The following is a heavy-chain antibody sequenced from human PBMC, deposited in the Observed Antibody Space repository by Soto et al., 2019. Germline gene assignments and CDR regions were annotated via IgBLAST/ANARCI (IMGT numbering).Heavy chain of an antibody. CDR1: GGSISSSSYY. J-gene: IGHJ6*02. V-gene: IGHV4-39*01. D-gene: IGHD6-13*01. CDR2: IYYSGST. Sequence: SSETLSLTCTVSGGSISSSSYYWGWIRQPPGKGLEWIGSIYYSGSTYYNPSLKSRVTISVDTSKNQFSLKLSSVTAADTAVYYCARPIAAAGYYYYGMDVWGQGTTVTVSS. CDR3: ARPIAAAGYYYYGMDV.